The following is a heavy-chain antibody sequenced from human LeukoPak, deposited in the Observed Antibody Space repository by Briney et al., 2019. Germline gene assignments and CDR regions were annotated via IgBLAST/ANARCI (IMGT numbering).Heavy chain of an antibody. Sequence: PGGSLRLSCAASGFTFSSYSMNWVRQAPGKGLEWVPSISSSSSYIYYADSVKGRFTISRDNAKNSLYLQMNSLRAEDTAVYYCARDRPLDILTGELDYWGQGTLVTVSS. V-gene: IGHV3-21*01. CDR1: GFTFSSYS. CDR3: ARDRPLDILTGELDY. CDR2: ISSSSSYI. J-gene: IGHJ4*02. D-gene: IGHD3-9*01.